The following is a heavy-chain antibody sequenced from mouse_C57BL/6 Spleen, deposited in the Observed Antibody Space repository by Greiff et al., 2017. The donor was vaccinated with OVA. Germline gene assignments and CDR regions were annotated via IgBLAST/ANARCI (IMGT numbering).Heavy chain of an antibody. CDR1: GYTFTSYW. CDR3: ARYYGSSYSGMFAY. CDR2: IDPSDSYT. D-gene: IGHD1-1*01. J-gene: IGHJ3*01. Sequence: QVQLQQPGAELVKPGASVKLSCKASGYTFTSYWMQWVKQRPGQGLEWIGEIDPSDSYTNYNQKFKGKATLTVDTSSSTAYMQLSSLTSEDAAVYYCARYYGSSYSGMFAYWGQGTLVTVSA. V-gene: IGHV1-50*01.